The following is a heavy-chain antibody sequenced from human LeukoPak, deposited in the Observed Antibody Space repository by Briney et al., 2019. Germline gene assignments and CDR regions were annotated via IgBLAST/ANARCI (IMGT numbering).Heavy chain of an antibody. D-gene: IGHD5-18*01. CDR3: ARTPRLPNDAFDI. Sequence: GGSLRLSCAASGFTFSDYYMSWIRQAPGKGLEWVSVIYSGGITYYAESVKGRFTISRDNSENTVYLQMNSLRAEDTALYYCARTPRLPNDAFDIWGQGTMVTVSS. CDR2: IYSGGIT. CDR1: GFTFSDYY. J-gene: IGHJ3*02. V-gene: IGHV3-53*01.